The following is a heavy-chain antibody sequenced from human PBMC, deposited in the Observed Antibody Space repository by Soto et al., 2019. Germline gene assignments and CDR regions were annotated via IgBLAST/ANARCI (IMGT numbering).Heavy chain of an antibody. D-gene: IGHD6-13*01. CDR2: INHSGST. Sequence: SETLSLTCAVYGGSFSGYYWSWIRQPPGKGLEWIGEINHSGSTNYNPSLKSRVTISVDTSKNQFSLKLSSVTAADTAVYYCARGNKQLASCAYWGQGTLVTVSS. J-gene: IGHJ4*02. CDR1: GGSFSGYY. V-gene: IGHV4-34*01. CDR3: ARGNKQLASCAY.